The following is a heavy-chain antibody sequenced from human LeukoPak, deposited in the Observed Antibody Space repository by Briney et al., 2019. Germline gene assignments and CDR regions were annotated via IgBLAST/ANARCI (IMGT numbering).Heavy chain of an antibody. V-gene: IGHV3-23*01. D-gene: IGHD6-13*01. J-gene: IGHJ5*02. CDR2: ISGNGGYT. Sequence: GGSLRLSCATSGFSFSSYAMSWVRQAPGKGLEWVSAISGNGGYTYYADSVKGRFTISRDNSKNTLYLQMNSLRAEDTAVYYCAKDPYSSAWFSRDWFDPWGQGTLVTVSS. CDR1: GFSFSSYA. CDR3: AKDPYSSAWFSRDWFDP.